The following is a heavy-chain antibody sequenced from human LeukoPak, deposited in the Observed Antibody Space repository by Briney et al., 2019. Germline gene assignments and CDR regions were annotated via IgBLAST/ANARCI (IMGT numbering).Heavy chain of an antibody. D-gene: IGHD3-10*01. CDR3: VTSWVRQQRDF. CDR1: GFTFSTYG. V-gene: IGHV3-30*02. J-gene: IGHJ4*02. CDR2: IRHDGTNK. Sequence: QSGGSLRLSCVASGFTFSTYGMHWVRRAPGKGLEWVAIIRHDGTNKYGDSVKGRFTISRDNSKNTLSLQMNSLRAEDTAVYYCVTSWVRQQRDFWGQGTLVTVSS.